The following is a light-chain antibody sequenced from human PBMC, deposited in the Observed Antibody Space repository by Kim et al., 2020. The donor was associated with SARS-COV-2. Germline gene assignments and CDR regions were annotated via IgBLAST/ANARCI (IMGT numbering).Light chain of an antibody. CDR2: GAA. CDR3: QQYGSSPYS. J-gene: IGKJ2*03. V-gene: IGKV3-20*01. CDR1: QSVSSSY. Sequence: WSPGRRPPLYCRASQSVSSSYLAWYQQKPGQAPRLLIYGAASRATGIPDRFSGSGSGTDFTLTISRLEPEDFAVYYCQQYGSSPYSFGQGTKLEI.